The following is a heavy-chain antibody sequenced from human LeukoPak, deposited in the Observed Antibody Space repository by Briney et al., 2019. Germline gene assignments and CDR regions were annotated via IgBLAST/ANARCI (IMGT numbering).Heavy chain of an antibody. D-gene: IGHD3-22*01. Sequence: GESLKISCKGSGYSFTSYWIGWVRQMPGKGLEWMGIIYPGDSDTRYSPSFQGQVTISADKSISTAYLQWSSLKASDTAMYYCARLQIAMMVADQSYYFDYWGQGTLVTVSS. J-gene: IGHJ4*02. CDR1: GYSFTSYW. V-gene: IGHV5-51*01. CDR3: ARLQIAMMVADQSYYFDY. CDR2: IYPGDSDT.